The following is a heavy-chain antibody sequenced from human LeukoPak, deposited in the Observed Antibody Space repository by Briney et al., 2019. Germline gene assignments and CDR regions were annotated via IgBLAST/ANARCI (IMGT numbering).Heavy chain of an antibody. CDR3: TTDSGSGRDPFDY. Sequence: GGSLRLSCAASGFTFSNAWMNWVRQAPGKGLEWVGRIKSKTDGGTTDYAAPVKGRFTISRDDSKNTLYLQMNSLKTEDTAVYYCTTDSGSGRDPFDYWGQGTLVTVSS. D-gene: IGHD6-19*01. J-gene: IGHJ4*02. CDR2: IKSKTDGGTT. CDR1: GFTFSNAW. V-gene: IGHV3-15*07.